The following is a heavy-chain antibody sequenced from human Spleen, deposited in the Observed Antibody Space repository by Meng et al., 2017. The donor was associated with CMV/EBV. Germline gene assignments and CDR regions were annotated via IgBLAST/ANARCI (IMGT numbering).Heavy chain of an antibody. V-gene: IGHV3-30*04. CDR2: ISYDGSTK. CDR1: GFTFSSYA. J-gene: IGHJ3*02. CDR3: TTHHDAFDI. Sequence: RLSCAASGFTFSSYAMHWVRQAPGEGLDWVTFISYDGSTKYYADSVKGRFTISRDNSKNTLYLQMHNLRAEDTAVYYCTTHHDAFDIWGQGTMVTVSS.